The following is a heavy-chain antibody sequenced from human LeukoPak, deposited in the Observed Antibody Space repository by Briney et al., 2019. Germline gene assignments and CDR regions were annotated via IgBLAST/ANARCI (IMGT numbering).Heavy chain of an antibody. CDR2: ISSNGGST. V-gene: IGHV3-64*01. D-gene: IGHD3-22*01. CDR3: ARESPVYYYDSTYMDV. CDR1: GFTFSSYA. Sequence: GGSLRLSCAASGFTFSSYAMHWVRQAPGKGLEYVSDISSNGGSTYYANSVKGRFTIARDNSKNTLYLQMGSLRAEDMAVYYCARESPVYYYDSTYMDVWGKGTTVTISS. J-gene: IGHJ6*03.